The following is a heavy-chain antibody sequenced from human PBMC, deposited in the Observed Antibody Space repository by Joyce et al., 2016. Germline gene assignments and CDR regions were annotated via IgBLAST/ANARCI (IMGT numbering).Heavy chain of an antibody. CDR2: RYGGSKK. V-gene: IGHV3-33*01. D-gene: IGHD2-2*01. J-gene: IGHJ4*02. CDR3: AREGIYCSSTSCGLDY. CDR1: GFHFSTYG. Sequence: QVQLEESGGGVVQPGRSLRLSCAASGFHFSTYGMDWVRQAPGKGLEWVARYGGSKKYYGDSVKGRFTISRDKSRNTVYLQMNSLRDEDTAVYYCAREGIYCSSTSCGLDYWGQGTLVTVTS.